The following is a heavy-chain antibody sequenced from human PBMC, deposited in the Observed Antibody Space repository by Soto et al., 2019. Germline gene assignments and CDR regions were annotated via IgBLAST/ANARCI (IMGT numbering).Heavy chain of an antibody. D-gene: IGHD3-3*01. Sequence: QVQLVESGGGVVQPGRSLRLSCAASGFTFSSYGMHWVRQAPGKGLEWVAVISYDGSNKYYADSVKGRFTISRDNSKNTLYLQMNSLRAEDTAVYYCAKGGTIFGVVMSYFDYWGQGTLVTVSS. CDR3: AKGGTIFGVVMSYFDY. CDR1: GFTFSSYG. CDR2: ISYDGSNK. J-gene: IGHJ4*02. V-gene: IGHV3-30*18.